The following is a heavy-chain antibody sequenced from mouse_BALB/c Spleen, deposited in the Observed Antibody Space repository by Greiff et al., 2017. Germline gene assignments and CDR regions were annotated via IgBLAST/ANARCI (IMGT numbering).Heavy chain of an antibody. V-gene: IGHV1S29*02. CDR1: GYTFTDYN. CDR3: ARGYYRYDAWFAY. D-gene: IGHD2-14*01. J-gene: IGHJ3*01. Sequence: VQLQQSGPELVKPGASVKISCKASGYTFTDYNMHWVKQSHGKSLEWIGYIYPYNGGTGYNQKFKSKATLTVDNSSSTAYMELRSLTSEDSAVYYCARGYYRYDAWFAYWGQGTLVTVSA. CDR2: IYPYNGGT.